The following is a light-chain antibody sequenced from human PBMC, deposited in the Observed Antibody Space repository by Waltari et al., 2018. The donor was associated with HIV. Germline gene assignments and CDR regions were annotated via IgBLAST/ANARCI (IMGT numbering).Light chain of an antibody. J-gene: IGLJ3*02. V-gene: IGLV1-47*01. Sequence: QSVLTQPPSASGTPGQRVTISCSGSSSNIGSNYVYWYQQLPGTAPKLLIYRNNQRPSGGPDRFSGSKSGTSASLAISGLRSGDGADYYCAAWDDSLSGPNWVFGGGTKLTVL. CDR1: SSNIGSNY. CDR2: RNN. CDR3: AAWDDSLSGPNWV.